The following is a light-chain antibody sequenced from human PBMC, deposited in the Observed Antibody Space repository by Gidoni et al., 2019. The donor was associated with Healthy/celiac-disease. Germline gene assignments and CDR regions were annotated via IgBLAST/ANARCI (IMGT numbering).Light chain of an antibody. J-gene: IGKJ2*01. CDR1: QSISSW. V-gene: IGKV1-5*03. CDR2: KAS. CDR3: QQYNSYGMYT. Sequence: RVTTTCRASQSISSWLAWYQQKPGKAPKLLIYKASSLESGVPSRFSGSGSGTEFTLTISSLQPDDFATYYCQQYNSYGMYTFGQGTKLEIK.